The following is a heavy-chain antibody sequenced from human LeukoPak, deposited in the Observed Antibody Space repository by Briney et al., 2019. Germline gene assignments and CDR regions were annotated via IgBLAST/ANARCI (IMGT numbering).Heavy chain of an antibody. CDR3: ARAPFCSSVSCYRTNNWLDP. CDR2: ISGNDDNT. V-gene: IGHV1-18*01. Sequence: ASVKVSCKAPGGTFTSYAISWVRQAPGQGLEWMGWISGNDDNTNYAQRVQDRITMTTDTSTSTAYMELRSLRSDDTAVYYCARAPFCSSVSCYRTNNWLDPWGQGTLVTVSS. CDR1: GGTFTSYA. J-gene: IGHJ5*02. D-gene: IGHD2-2*01.